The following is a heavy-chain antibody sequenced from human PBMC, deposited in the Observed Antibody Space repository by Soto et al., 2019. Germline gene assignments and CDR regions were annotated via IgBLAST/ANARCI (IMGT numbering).Heavy chain of an antibody. J-gene: IGHJ6*02. Sequence: GESLKISCXGSGYSFTSYWIGWVRQMPGKGLEWMGIIYPGDSDTRYSPSFQGQVTISADKSISTAYLQWSSLKASDTAMYYCARLRKRNTAQFSYYYYGMDVWGQGTTVTVSS. CDR1: GYSFTSYW. CDR2: IYPGDSDT. D-gene: IGHD5-18*01. V-gene: IGHV5-51*01. CDR3: ARLRKRNTAQFSYYYYGMDV.